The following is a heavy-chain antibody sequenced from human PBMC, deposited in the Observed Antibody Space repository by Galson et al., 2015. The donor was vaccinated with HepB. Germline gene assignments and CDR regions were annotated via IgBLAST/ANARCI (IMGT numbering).Heavy chain of an antibody. CDR2: ISYDGSNK. D-gene: IGHD4-17*01. J-gene: IGHJ4*02. CDR3: ARVVKGTTVGPGDY. CDR1: GFTFSSYA. Sequence: SLRLSCAASGFTFSSYAMHWVRQAPGKGLEGVAVISYDGSNKYYADSVKGRFTISRDNSKNTLYLQMNSLRAEDTAVYYCARVVKGTTVGPGDYWGQGTLVTVSS. V-gene: IGHV3-30*04.